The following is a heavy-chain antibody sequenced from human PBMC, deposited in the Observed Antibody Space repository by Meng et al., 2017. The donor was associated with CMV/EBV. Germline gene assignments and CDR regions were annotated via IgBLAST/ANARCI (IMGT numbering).Heavy chain of an antibody. V-gene: IGHV1-2*02. D-gene: IGHD2-15*01. CDR1: GYTFIGYY. J-gene: IGHJ6*02. Sequence: ASVKVSCKASGYTFIGYYMHWVRQAPGQGLEWMGWINPNSGGTNYAQKFQGRVTMTRDTSISTAYMELSRLRSDDTAVYYCARETGRSYYYGMDVWGQGTTVTVSS. CDR3: ARETGRSYYYGMDV. CDR2: INPNSGGT.